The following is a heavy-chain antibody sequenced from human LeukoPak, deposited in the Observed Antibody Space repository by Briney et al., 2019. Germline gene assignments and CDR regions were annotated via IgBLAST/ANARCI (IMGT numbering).Heavy chain of an antibody. CDR3: AKWGDYDILSGYYGPDD. J-gene: IGHJ4*02. Sequence: GPSLRLSCVASGSTFTNYAMSWVRQAPGKGLEWVTAITGSDGSSYYADSVKGRFTISRDNSKNTLYLQVNSLRAEDTSFYYCAKWGDYDILSGYYGPDDWGQGTLVTVSS. CDR2: ITGSDGSS. V-gene: IGHV3-23*01. D-gene: IGHD3-9*01. CDR1: GSTFTNYA.